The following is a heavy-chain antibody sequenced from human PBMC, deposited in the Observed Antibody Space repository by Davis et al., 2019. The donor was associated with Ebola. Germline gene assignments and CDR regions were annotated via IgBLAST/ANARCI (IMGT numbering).Heavy chain of an antibody. CDR2: INHRGYT. CDR1: GGSFSGYY. Sequence: PSETLSLTCAVYGGSFSGYYWSWIRQPPGKGLEWIGEINHRGYTNSNPSLKSRLTISVDTSKNQFSLNLTSVTAADTAIYYCARRQWRSSVDYWGQGTLVTVSS. V-gene: IGHV4-34*01. CDR3: ARRQWRSSVDY. J-gene: IGHJ4*02. D-gene: IGHD6-19*01.